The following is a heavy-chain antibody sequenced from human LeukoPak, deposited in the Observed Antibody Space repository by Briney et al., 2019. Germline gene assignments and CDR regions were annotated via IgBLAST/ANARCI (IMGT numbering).Heavy chain of an antibody. J-gene: IGHJ4*02. D-gene: IGHD6-19*01. CDR1: GFNFRDSG. Sequence: GGSLRLSCAASGFNFRDSGMHWVRQAPGKGLEWVAVMWNDGITRKYADSVRGRFSVSRDNSKNTVYLQMDSLRVDDTSVHYCARDGSGWSSDYWGQGTLVTVSS. CDR3: ARDGSGWSSDY. CDR2: MWNDGITR. V-gene: IGHV3-33*01.